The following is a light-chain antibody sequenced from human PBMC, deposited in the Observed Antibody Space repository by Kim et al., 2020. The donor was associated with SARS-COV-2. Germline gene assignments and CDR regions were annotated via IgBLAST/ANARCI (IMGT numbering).Light chain of an antibody. CDR2: RDV. V-gene: IGLV1-40*01. Sequence: KVSISCTRSSSNIGAGYDLHLYTQLPGTAPKGFIYRDVKRPSGVPDRFSGSRSGPSASLVISGLQVDDEGDYYCQSYDTRVSGSVFGGGTQLTVL. J-gene: IGLJ3*02. CDR3: QSYDTRVSGSV. CDR1: SSNIGAGYD.